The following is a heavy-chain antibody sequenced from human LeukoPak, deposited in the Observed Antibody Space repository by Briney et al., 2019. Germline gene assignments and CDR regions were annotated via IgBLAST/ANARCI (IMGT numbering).Heavy chain of an antibody. D-gene: IGHD6-19*01. CDR1: GFTFSDYY. J-gene: IGHJ4*02. CDR2: ISSSGSTI. CDR3: ARDGQWLPRLYYFDY. V-gene: IGHV3-11*01. Sequence: GGSLRLSCAASGFTFSDYYMSWIRQAPGKGLEWVSYISSSGSTIYYADSVKGRFTISRDNAKNSLYLQMNSLRAEDTAVYYCARDGQWLPRLYYFDYWGQGTLVTVSS.